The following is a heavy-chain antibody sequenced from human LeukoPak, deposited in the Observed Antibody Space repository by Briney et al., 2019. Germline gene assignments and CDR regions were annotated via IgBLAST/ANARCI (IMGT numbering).Heavy chain of an antibody. CDR1: GFTFSSYW. CDR3: ASLPFIAARCRAGLGYMDV. D-gene: IGHD6-6*01. V-gene: IGHV3-7*01. J-gene: IGHJ6*03. Sequence: GGSLRLSCAASGFTFSSYWMSWVRQAPGRGLEWVANIKQDGSEKYYVDSVKGRFTIPRVNAKNSLYLQMNSLRAEDTAVYYCASLPFIAARCRAGLGYMDVGGKGTTVTVSS. CDR2: IKQDGSEK.